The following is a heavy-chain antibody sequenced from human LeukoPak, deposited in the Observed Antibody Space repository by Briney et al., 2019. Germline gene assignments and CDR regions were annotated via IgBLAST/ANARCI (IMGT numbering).Heavy chain of an antibody. CDR3: ARGPPPDFDY. CDR2: IHPSGST. V-gene: IGHV4-4*07. Sequence: SETLSLTCTVSGDSISNYYWSWIRQPAGKGLEWIGRIHPSGSTNYNPSLKSRVTLSVDTSKNQLSLKLSSVTAADTAVYYCARGPPPDFDYWGRGTLVTVSS. J-gene: IGHJ4*02. CDR1: GDSISNYY.